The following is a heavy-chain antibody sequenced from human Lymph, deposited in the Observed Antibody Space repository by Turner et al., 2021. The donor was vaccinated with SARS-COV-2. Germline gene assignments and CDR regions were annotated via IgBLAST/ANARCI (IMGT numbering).Heavy chain of an antibody. CDR2: ISVSGGST. D-gene: IGHD3-10*01. CDR1: GFTFSSYA. V-gene: IGHV3-23*01. Sequence: EVQLLESGGGLVQPGGCLSPFCAAPGFTFSSYAMSWVRQAPGKGLEWVSSISVSGGSTYYADSVKGRFTISRDNSKNTLYLQMNSLRAEDTAVYYCAKGVRGVIIPEAFDIWGQGTMVTISS. CDR3: AKGVRGVIIPEAFDI. J-gene: IGHJ3*02.